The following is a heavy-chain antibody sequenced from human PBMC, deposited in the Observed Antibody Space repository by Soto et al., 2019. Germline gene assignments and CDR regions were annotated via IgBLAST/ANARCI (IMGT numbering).Heavy chain of an antibody. CDR3: TRQVQLERPSYYYYGMDV. D-gene: IGHD1-1*01. CDR2: IRSKANSYAT. CDR1: GFTFSGSA. V-gene: IGHV3-73*01. Sequence: GGSLRLSCAASGFTFSGSAMHWVRQASGKGLEWVGRIRSKANSYATAYAASVKGRFTISRDDSKNTAYLQMNSLKTEDTAVYYCTRQVQLERPSYYYYGMDVWGQGTTVTVSS. J-gene: IGHJ6*02.